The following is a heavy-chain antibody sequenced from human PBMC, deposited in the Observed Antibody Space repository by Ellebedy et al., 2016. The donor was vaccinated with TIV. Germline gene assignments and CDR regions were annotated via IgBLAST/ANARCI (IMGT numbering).Heavy chain of an antibody. CDR1: GFTFSSYA. CDR2: ISGSGGST. V-gene: IGHV3-23*01. CDR3: AKDLNKPGIAVAGIDY. D-gene: IGHD6-19*01. Sequence: PGGSLRLSCAASGFTFSSYAMSWVRQAPGKGLEWVSAISGSGGSTYYADSVKGRFTISRDNSKNTLYLQMNSLRAEDTAVYYCAKDLNKPGIAVAGIDYWGQGTLVTVSS. J-gene: IGHJ4*02.